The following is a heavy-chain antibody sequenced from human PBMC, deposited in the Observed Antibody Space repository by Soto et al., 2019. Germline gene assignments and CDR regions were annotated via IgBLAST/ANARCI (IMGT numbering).Heavy chain of an antibody. D-gene: IGHD5-12*01. CDR3: ARDEGGRWLQFSY. V-gene: IGHV1-69*01. CDR2: IIPIFGTA. J-gene: IGHJ4*02. CDR1: GGTFSSYA. Sequence: QVQLVQSGAEVKKPGSSVKVSCKASGGTFSSYAISGVRQAPGQGLEWMGGIIPIFGTANYAQKFQGRVTITADESTSTVYMELSSLISGDTAVYYCARDEGGRWLQFSYWGQGTLVTVSS.